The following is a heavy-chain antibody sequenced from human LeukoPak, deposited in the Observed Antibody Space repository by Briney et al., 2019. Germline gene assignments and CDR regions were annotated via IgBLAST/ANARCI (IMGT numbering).Heavy chain of an antibody. J-gene: IGHJ6*02. V-gene: IGHV3-23*01. D-gene: IGHD1-26*01. CDR2: ISGSGGST. CDR3: AKDRGSYWEFYYYYGMDV. CDR1: GFTFSSYA. Sequence: GVSLRLSCAASGFTFSSYAMSWVRQAPGKGLEWVSAISGSGGSTYYADSVKGRFTISRDNSKNTLYLQMNSLRAEDTAVYYCAKDRGSYWEFYYYYGMDVWGQGTTVTVSS.